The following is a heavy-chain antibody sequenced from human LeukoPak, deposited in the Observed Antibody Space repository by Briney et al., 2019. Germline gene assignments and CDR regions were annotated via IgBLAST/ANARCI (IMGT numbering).Heavy chain of an antibody. Sequence: GESLKISCKGSGYSFTSFWIGWVRQMPGKGLEWVGIIYPGDSDTRYSPSFQGQVTISADKSISTAYLQWSSLKASDTAMYYCARHGSGTYYYYGMDVWGQGTTVIVSS. CDR3: ARHGSGTYYYYGMDV. CDR2: IYPGDSDT. V-gene: IGHV5-51*01. J-gene: IGHJ6*02. D-gene: IGHD3-10*01. CDR1: GYSFTSFW.